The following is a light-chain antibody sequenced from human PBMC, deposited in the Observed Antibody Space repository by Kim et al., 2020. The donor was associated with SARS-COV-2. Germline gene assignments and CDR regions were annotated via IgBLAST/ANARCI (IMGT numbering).Light chain of an antibody. CDR3: LLYYGGAWV. Sequence: PGGTVTLTCTSNTGPVTSDYYPNWFQQKPGRAPRALIYNTSNKHSWTPARFSGSLIGGKPALTLSGVQPEDEAEYYCLLYYGGAWVFGGGTKLTVL. V-gene: IGLV7-43*01. CDR2: NTS. CDR1: TGPVTSDYY. J-gene: IGLJ3*02.